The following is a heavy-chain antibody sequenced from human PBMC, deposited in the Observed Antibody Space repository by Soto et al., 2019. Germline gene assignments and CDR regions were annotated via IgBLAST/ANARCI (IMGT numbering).Heavy chain of an antibody. J-gene: IGHJ3*02. CDR1: GFTFSSYA. CDR2: ISSNGGST. CDR3: VKTPRGTGAVI. V-gene: IGHV3-64D*08. Sequence: PGGSLRLSCSASGFTFSSYAMHWVRQAPGKGLEYVSAISSNGGSTYYADSVKGRFTISRDNSKNTLYLQMSSLRAEDTAVYYCVKTPRGTGAVIWGQGTMVTVSS.